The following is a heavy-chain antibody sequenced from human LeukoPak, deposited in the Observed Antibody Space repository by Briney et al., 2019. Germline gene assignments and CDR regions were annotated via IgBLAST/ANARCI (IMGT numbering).Heavy chain of an antibody. CDR1: GFTFSSYA. J-gene: IGHJ6*03. Sequence: GGSLRLSCAASGFTFSSYAMSWVRQAPGKGLEWVAVISYDGSNKYYADSVKGRFTISRDNSKNTLYLQMNSLRAEDTAVYYCAKGDYYYMDVWGKGTTVTVSS. CDR3: AKGDYYYMDV. CDR2: ISYDGSNK. V-gene: IGHV3-30*18.